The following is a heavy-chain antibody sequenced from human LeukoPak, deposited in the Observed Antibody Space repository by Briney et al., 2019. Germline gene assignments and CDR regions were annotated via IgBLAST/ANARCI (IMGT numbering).Heavy chain of an antibody. V-gene: IGHV4-34*01. CDR1: GGSFSGYY. CDR2: INHSGST. CDR3: ARGLRNYYGSGSYFEPFDY. Sequence: PSETLSLTCAVYGGSFSGYYWSWIRQPPGKGLEWIGEINHSGSTNYNPSLKSRVTISVDTSKNQFSLKLSSVTAADTAVYYCARGLRNYYGSGSYFEPFDYWGQGTLVTVSS. J-gene: IGHJ4*02. D-gene: IGHD3-10*01.